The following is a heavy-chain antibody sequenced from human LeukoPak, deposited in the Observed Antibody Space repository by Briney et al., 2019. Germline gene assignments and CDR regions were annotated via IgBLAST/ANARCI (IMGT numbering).Heavy chain of an antibody. CDR3: GGRSGWYRWFDP. D-gene: IGHD6-19*01. J-gene: IGHJ5*02. Sequence: SETLSLTCTVSGASISSGDSYWTWIRQHPGKGLEWIGYIYYSGITYSNPSLKSRVTISVGTSKNQFSLRLSSVTAADTAVYYCGGRSGWYRWFDPWGQGTLVTVSS. V-gene: IGHV4-31*03. CDR2: IYYSGIT. CDR1: GASISSGDSY.